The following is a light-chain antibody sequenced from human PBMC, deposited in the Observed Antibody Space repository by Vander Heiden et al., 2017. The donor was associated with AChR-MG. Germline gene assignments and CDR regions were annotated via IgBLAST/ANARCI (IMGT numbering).Light chain of an antibody. CDR3: QVWDSSTDHVV. Sequence: SHVLTQPHSVSVAPGQTARITCGGTNIGTNSVHWYQQKPGQAPVLVVYDDSGRPSGIPERFSGSNSGNMATLTISRVEAGDEADYYCQVWDSSTDHVVFGGGTKLTVL. J-gene: IGLJ2*01. CDR2: DDS. CDR1: NIGTNS. V-gene: IGLV3-21*02.